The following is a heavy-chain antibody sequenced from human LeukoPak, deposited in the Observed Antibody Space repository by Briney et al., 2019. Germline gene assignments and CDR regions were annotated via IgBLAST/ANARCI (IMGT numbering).Heavy chain of an antibody. CDR3: ASLDILTGYLFDY. CDR2: IYSGGST. J-gene: IGHJ4*02. V-gene: IGHV3-66*01. D-gene: IGHD3-9*01. CDR1: GFTVSSNY. Sequence: PGGSLRLSCADSGFTVSSNYMSWVRQAPGKGLEWVSVIYSGGSTYYADSVKGRFTISRDNSKNTLYLQMNSLRAEDTAVYYCASLDILTGYLFDYWGQGTLVTVSS.